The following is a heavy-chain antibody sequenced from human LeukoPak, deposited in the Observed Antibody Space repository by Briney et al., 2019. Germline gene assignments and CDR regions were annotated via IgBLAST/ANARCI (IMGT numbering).Heavy chain of an antibody. CDR2: ITTSGSTV. CDR3: AKDREAAVVPAAAGWFDP. J-gene: IGHJ5*02. D-gene: IGHD2-2*01. Sequence: PGGSLRLSCAASGFTFSSYGMHWVRQAPGKGLEWLSYITTSGSTVYYADSVKGRFTISRDNSKNTLYLQMNSLRAEDTAVYYCAKDREAAVVPAAAGWFDPWGQGTLVTVSS. V-gene: IGHV3-48*01. CDR1: GFTFSSYG.